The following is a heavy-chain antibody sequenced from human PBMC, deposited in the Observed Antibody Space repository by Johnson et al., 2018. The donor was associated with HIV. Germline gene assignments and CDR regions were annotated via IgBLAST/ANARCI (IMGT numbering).Heavy chain of an antibody. J-gene: IGHJ3*02. CDR2: ISWNSGSI. CDR1: GFSFDDYA. Sequence: VQLVESGGGVVQPGRSLRLSCAASGFSFDDYAMHWVRQVAGKGLEWVSGISWNSGSIGYADSLKGRFTISRDNAKNSLYLQMNSLRAEDTALYYCARGVVPDPFDIWGQGTMVTVSS. CDR3: ARGVVPDPFDI. D-gene: IGHD2-15*01. V-gene: IGHV3-9*01.